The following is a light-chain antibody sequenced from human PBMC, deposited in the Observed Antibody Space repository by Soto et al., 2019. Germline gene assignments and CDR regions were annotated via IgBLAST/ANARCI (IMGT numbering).Light chain of an antibody. CDR1: SGDVGHYNY. V-gene: IGLV2-14*01. CDR2: EVS. CDR3: TSYTTSRIGV. Sequence: QSALTQPASVSGSPGQSITISCTGSSGDVGHYNYVSWNQQHPGKAPILMIYEVSHRPSGVSNLFSGSKSGNTASRNISGLQAEDEADYYSTSYTTSRIGVCGGGTKLTVL. J-gene: IGLJ3*02.